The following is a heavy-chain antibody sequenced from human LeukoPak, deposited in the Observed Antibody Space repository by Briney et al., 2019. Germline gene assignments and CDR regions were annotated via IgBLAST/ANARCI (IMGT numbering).Heavy chain of an antibody. CDR1: GFTFSTYW. Sequence: GALRLSCAASGFTFSTYWMTWVRQAPGKGLEWVANIKQDGSEKYYVDSVKGRFTISRDNAKNSLYLQMNSLRAEDTAVYYCARGRLTYYYDSSGYPFDYWGQGTLVTVSS. CDR2: IKQDGSEK. J-gene: IGHJ4*02. D-gene: IGHD3-22*01. CDR3: ARGRLTYYYDSSGYPFDY. V-gene: IGHV3-7*01.